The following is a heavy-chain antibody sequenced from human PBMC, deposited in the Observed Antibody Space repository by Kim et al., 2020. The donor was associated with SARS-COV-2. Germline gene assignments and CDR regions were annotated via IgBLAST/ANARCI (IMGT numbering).Heavy chain of an antibody. J-gene: IGHJ4*02. CDR2: IYPGDSDT. Sequence: GESLKISCKGSGYSFTSYWIGWVRQMPGKGLEWMGIIYPGDSDTRYSPSFQGQVTISADKSISTAYLQWSSLKASDTAMYYCARSRAGLMVRGVNYDYWGQGTLVTVSS. V-gene: IGHV5-51*01. D-gene: IGHD3-10*01. CDR3: ARSRAGLMVRGVNYDY. CDR1: GYSFTSYW.